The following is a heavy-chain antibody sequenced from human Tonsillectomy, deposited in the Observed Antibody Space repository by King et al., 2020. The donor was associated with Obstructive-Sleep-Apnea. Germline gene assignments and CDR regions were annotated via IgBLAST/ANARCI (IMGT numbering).Heavy chain of an antibody. V-gene: IGHV4-59*01. Sequence: VQLQESGPGLVKPSETLSLTCSVSGGSISSYYWSWIRPSPGKGLEWIGHIYYSGNTNYNPSLNSRVTISVDKSKNQFSLKLTSVTAADTAVYYCARDKAIAAAGPAPFYYFAMDVWGRGTTVTVSS. J-gene: IGHJ6*02. D-gene: IGHD6-13*01. CDR2: IYYSGNT. CDR3: ARDKAIAAAGPAPFYYFAMDV. CDR1: GGSISSYY.